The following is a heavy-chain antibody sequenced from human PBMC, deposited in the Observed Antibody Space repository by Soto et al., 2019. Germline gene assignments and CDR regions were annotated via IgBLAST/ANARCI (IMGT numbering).Heavy chain of an antibody. CDR3: ARVLWSPRGEFDY. Sequence: ASVKVSCKASGYTFTSYDINWVRQATGQGLEWMGWMNPNSGNTGYAQKFQGRVTMTRNTSISTAYMELSSLRSEDTAVYYCARVLWSPRGEFDYWGQGTLVTVSS. V-gene: IGHV1-8*01. J-gene: IGHJ4*02. CDR1: GYTFTSYD. D-gene: IGHD3-10*01. CDR2: MNPNSGNT.